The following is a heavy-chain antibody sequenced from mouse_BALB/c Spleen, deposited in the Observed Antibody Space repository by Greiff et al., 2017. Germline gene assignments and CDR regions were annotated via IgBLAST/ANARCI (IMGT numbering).Heavy chain of an antibody. CDR2: IDPETGGT. D-gene: IGHD4-1*01. Sequence: QVQLQQSGAELVRPGASVTLSCKASGYTFTDYEMHWVKQTPVHGLEWIGAIDPETGGTAYNQKFKGKATLTADKSSSTAYMELRSLTSEDSAVYYCTRDKSNWGYAMDYWGEGTSVTVSS. J-gene: IGHJ4*01. CDR1: GYTFTDYE. CDR3: TRDKSNWGYAMDY. V-gene: IGHV1-15*01.